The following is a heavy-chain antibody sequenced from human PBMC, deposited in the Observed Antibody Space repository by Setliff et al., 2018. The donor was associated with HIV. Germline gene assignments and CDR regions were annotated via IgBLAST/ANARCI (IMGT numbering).Heavy chain of an antibody. CDR3: ARLMTADYYDTSGYFQH. CDR2: INPNSGGT. D-gene: IGHD3-22*01. J-gene: IGHJ1*01. V-gene: IGHV1-2*02. Sequence: ASVKVSCKASGYTFTGYYMHWLRQAPGQGLEWMGWINPNSGGTNYAQKFQGRVTMNTDTSSSTAYMELRSLKSDDTAVYDCARLMTADYYDTSGYFQHWGQGTLVTVSS. CDR1: GYTFTGYY.